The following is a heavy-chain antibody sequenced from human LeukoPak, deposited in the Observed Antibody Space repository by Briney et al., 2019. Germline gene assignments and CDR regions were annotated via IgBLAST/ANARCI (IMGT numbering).Heavy chain of an antibody. D-gene: IGHD5-12*01. J-gene: IGHJ5*02. CDR2: IWYDGSNK. CDR3: ARDSLVYGGYSSWFDP. CDR1: GFTFSSYG. V-gene: IGHV3-33*01. Sequence: GRSLRLSCAASGFTFSSYGMHWVRQAPGKGLEWVAVIWYDGSNKYYADSVKGRFTISRDNSKNTLYLQMNSLRAEDTAVYYCARDSLVYGGYSSWFDPWGQGTLVTVSS.